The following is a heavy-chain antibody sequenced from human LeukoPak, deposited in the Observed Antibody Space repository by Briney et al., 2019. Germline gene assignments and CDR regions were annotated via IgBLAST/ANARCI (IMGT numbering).Heavy chain of an antibody. V-gene: IGHV3-23*01. Sequence: GGSLRLSCAASGFTFSSYGMSWVRQAPGKGLGWVSAHSGGGGSTYYADAVKGRFTISRDNAKNSLYLQMNSLRAEDTAVYYCAKDPLAYCGGDCYSDFDYWGQGTLVTVSS. J-gene: IGHJ4*02. D-gene: IGHD2-21*02. CDR2: HSGGGGST. CDR1: GFTFSSYG. CDR3: AKDPLAYCGGDCYSDFDY.